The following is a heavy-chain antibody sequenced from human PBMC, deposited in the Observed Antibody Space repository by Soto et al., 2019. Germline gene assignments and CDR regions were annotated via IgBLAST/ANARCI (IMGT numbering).Heavy chain of an antibody. CDR3: ARQEMATITWFDP. J-gene: IGHJ5*02. CDR2: IYPGDSDT. D-gene: IGHD5-12*01. Sequence: GESLKISCKGSGYSFTSYWIGWVRQMPGKGLEWMGIIYPGDSDTRYSPSFRGQVTISADKSISTAYLQWSSLKASDTAMYYCARQEMATITWFDPWGQGTLVTVSS. CDR1: GYSFTSYW. V-gene: IGHV5-51*01.